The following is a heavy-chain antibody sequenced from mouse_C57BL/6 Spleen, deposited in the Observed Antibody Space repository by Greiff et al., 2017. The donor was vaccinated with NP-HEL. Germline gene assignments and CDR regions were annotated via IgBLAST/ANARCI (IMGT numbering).Heavy chain of an antibody. D-gene: IGHD1-1*01. CDR2: IWSDGST. V-gene: IGHV2-6-1*01. CDR3: ARHADYGSSYYFDY. CDR1: GFSLTSYG. Sequence: VQLQQSGPGLVAPSQSLSITRTVSGFSLTSYGVHWVRQPPGKGLEWLVVIWSDGSTTYNSALKSRLSISKDNPKSQVFLKMNSLQTDDTAMYYCARHADYGSSYYFDYWGQGTTLTVSS. J-gene: IGHJ2*01.